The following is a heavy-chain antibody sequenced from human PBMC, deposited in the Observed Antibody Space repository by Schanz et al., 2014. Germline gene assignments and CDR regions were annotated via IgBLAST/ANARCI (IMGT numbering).Heavy chain of an antibody. CDR3: AKDAPYPFDL. CDR1: GFTFSSYS. J-gene: IGHJ2*01. Sequence: EVQLVESGGGWVQPGGSLRLSCTASGFTFSSYSMNWVRQAPGKGLEWVSTIGTSGGTNYAESVKGRFTISSDSSKNTLYLQMSSLRADDTAIYYCAKDAPYPFDLWGRGTLITVSS. CDR2: IGTSGGT. V-gene: IGHV3-23*04.